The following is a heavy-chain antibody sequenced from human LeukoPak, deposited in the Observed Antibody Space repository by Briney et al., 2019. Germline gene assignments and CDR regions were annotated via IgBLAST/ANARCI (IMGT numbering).Heavy chain of an antibody. CDR3: ARHPAPGIAAAGRYAFDY. CDR2: IYYSGST. J-gene: IGHJ4*02. Sequence: SETLSLTCTVSDGSISSSSYYWGWIRQPPGKGLEWIGSIYYSGSTYYNPSLKSRVTISVDTSKNQCSLRLSSVTDADTAIYYCARHPAPGIAAAGRYAFDYWGQGTLVTVSS. D-gene: IGHD6-13*01. V-gene: IGHV4-39*01. CDR1: DGSISSSSYY.